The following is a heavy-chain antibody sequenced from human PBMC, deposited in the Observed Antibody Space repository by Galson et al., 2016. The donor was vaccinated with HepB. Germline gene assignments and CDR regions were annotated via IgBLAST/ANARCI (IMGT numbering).Heavy chain of an antibody. J-gene: IGHJ4*02. CDR2: INPSGGST. CDR3: VRVDTYYYDTSGYYYDGRDSRKSDY. Sequence: SVKVSCKASGYTFTSYYMHWVRQAPGQGLEWMGIINPSGGSTSYAQTFQGRLTMTRDTSTSTVYMELSSLRSEDTAVYYCVRVDTYYYDTSGYYYDGRDSRKSDYWGQGTLLTVSS. D-gene: IGHD3-22*01. CDR1: GYTFTSYY. V-gene: IGHV1-46*01.